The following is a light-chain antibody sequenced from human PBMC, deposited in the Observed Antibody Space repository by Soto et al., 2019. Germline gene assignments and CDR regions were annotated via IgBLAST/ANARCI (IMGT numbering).Light chain of an antibody. CDR2: MAS. J-gene: IGKJ2*01. Sequence: DIQMTQSPSTLSASVGDRVTITCRASQSIRSWLAWYQQKPGKAPKLLIYMASSLETGGSSRFSGSGSVTEFTLTISSLQPDDFATYYCQLYNSYSYTFGQGTKLEIK. CDR3: QLYNSYSYT. V-gene: IGKV1-5*03. CDR1: QSIRSW.